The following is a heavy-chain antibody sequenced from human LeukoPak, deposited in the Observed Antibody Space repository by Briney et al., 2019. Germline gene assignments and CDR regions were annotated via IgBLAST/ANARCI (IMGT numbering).Heavy chain of an antibody. D-gene: IGHD3-10*01. CDR1: GYTFTSYG. V-gene: IGHV1-8*02. CDR3: ARLRITMVRGEGMDV. J-gene: IGHJ6*02. CDR2: MNPNSGNT. Sequence: ASVKVSCKASGYTFTSYGINWVRQATGQGLEWMGWMNPNSGNTGYAQKFQGRVTMTRNTSISTAYMELSSLRSEDTAVYYCARLRITMVRGEGMDVWGQGTTVTVSS.